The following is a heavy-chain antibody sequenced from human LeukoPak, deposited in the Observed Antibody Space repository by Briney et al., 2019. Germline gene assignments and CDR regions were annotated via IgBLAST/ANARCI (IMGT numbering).Heavy chain of an antibody. CDR1: GFTVSSNS. D-gene: IGHD5-12*01. CDR3: AKDSTDSGYPFDY. V-gene: IGHV3-30*18. J-gene: IGHJ4*02. CDR2: ISYDGSNK. Sequence: GGSLRLSCTVSGFTVSSNSMSWVRQAPGKGLEWVALISYDGSNKYYADSVKGRFTISRDNSKNTLYLQMNSLRAEDTAVFYCAKDSTDSGYPFDYWGQGTLVTVSS.